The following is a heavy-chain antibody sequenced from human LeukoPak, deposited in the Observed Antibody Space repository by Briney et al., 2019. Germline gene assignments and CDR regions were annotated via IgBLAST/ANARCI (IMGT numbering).Heavy chain of an antibody. CDR1: GYTFTSYA. Sequence: ASVKVSCKASGYTFTSYAISWVRQAPGQGLEWMGWISGYNGNTKYAQKVQSRVTMTTDTSTSTAYMELRSLRSDDTAVYYCARGYSYGSDYYYGMDVWGQGTTVTVSS. CDR2: ISGYNGNT. J-gene: IGHJ6*02. CDR3: ARGYSYGSDYYYGMDV. V-gene: IGHV1-18*01. D-gene: IGHD5-18*01.